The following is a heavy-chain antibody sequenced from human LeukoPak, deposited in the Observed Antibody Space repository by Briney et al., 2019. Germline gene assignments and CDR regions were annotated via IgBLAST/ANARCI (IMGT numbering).Heavy chain of an antibody. CDR1: GYTLTELS. V-gene: IGHV1-24*01. J-gene: IGHJ5*02. CDR3: ATGTVSNCYDSSGYPNWFDP. D-gene: IGHD3-22*01. Sequence: ASVKVSCKVSGYTLTELSMHWVRQAPGKGLEWMGGFDPEDGETIYAQKFQGRVTMTEDTSTDTAYMELSSLRSEDTAVYYCATGTVSNCYDSSGYPNWFDPWGQGTLVTVSS. CDR2: FDPEDGET.